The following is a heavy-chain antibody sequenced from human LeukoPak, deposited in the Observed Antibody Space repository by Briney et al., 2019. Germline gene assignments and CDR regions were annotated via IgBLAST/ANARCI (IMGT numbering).Heavy chain of an antibody. CDR3: ARGYYDSSGYSYNWFDP. J-gene: IGHJ5*02. CDR1: GYTFTSYG. V-gene: IGHV1-18*01. Sequence: ASVKVSCKASGYTFTSYGISWVRQAPGQGLEWMGWISAYNGNTNYAQKLQGRVTMTTDTSTSTAYMELRSLRSDDTAVYYCARGYYDSSGYSYNWFDPWGQGTLVTVSS. CDR2: ISAYNGNT. D-gene: IGHD3-22*01.